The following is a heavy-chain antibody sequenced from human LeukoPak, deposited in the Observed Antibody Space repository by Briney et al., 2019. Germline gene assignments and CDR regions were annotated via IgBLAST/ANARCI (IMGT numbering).Heavy chain of an antibody. Sequence: GGSLRLSCAASGFTFGNSWVHWVRQAPGKGLVWVSLINADGSTTNYADSVKGGFTISRDNARNTLSLEMNSLTIEDTAVYYCIVVVEPPDSDGFDVWGQGTMITVSS. V-gene: IGHV3-74*01. CDR2: INADGSTT. J-gene: IGHJ3*01. D-gene: IGHD2-2*01. CDR1: GFTFGNSW. CDR3: IVVVEPPDSDGFDV.